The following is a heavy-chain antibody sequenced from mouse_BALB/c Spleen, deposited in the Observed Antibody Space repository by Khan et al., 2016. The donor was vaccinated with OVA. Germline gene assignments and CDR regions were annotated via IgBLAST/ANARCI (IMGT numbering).Heavy chain of an antibody. J-gene: IGHJ3*01. CDR1: GYTFTTYT. CDR3: AREGAYYRSDGWFSY. Sequence: VRLQQSGAELARPGASVKMSCKASGYTFTTYTMHWVKQRPGQGLEWNGYINPSNGYTNYNQKFKDKSTLTADKSSSTAYMQLSSLTSDYSAVYYCAREGAYYRSDGWFSYWGQGTLVTVSA. CDR2: INPSNGYT. V-gene: IGHV1-4*01. D-gene: IGHD2-14*01.